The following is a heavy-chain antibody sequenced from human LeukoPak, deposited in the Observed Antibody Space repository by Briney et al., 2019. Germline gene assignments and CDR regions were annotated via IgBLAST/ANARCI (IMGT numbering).Heavy chain of an antibody. CDR2: INSHGRST. CDR3: AKGGATVIDY. V-gene: IGHV3-74*01. Sequence: GGSLRLSCASSGFTFSNYWMHWVRQARGKGLVWVSRINSHGRSTTSADSVKGRFTISRENAKNTLYLQMNSLRAEDTAVYYCAKGGATVIDYWGQGTLVTVSS. J-gene: IGHJ4*02. CDR1: GFTFSNYW. D-gene: IGHD4-17*01.